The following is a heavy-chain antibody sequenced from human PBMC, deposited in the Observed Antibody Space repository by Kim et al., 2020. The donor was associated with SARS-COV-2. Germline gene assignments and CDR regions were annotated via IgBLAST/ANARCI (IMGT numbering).Heavy chain of an antibody. CDR1: GFTFDGYA. J-gene: IGHJ6*02. Sequence: GGSLRLSCAASGFTFDGYAMHWVRQAPGKGLEWVSCISRNSGMIAYADSVKGRFTISRDIAKNSLYLQMNSLSAEDTAFYYCVKDGTPTSRYSGNDVCG. V-gene: IGHV3-9*01. CDR3: VKDGTPTSRYSGNDV. CDR2: ISRNSGMI. D-gene: IGHD2-2*01.